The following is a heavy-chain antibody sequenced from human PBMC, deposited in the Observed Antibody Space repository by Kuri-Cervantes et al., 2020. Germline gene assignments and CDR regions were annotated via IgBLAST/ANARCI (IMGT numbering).Heavy chain of an antibody. CDR3: ANNRAFEV. Sequence: GESLKISCAASGFNFWKYWMSWVRQSPSRGLEWVANIKEDGSETYYLDSVEGRSTISRDNAKNVVYLQVNDLRVEDTAIYYCANNRAFEVWGQGTKVTVSS. J-gene: IGHJ3*01. CDR1: GFNFWKYW. V-gene: IGHV3-7*01. CDR2: IKEDGSET.